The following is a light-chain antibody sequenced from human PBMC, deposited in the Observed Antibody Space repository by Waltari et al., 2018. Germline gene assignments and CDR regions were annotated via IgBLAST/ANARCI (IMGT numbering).Light chain of an antibody. Sequence: DIVMTQSPDSLAVSLGERATINCKSSPSVLYSSNNKNDLAWYQQKPGQPPNLLIYWAATRESVVPDRFSSSGSVTDFTLTISSLQAEDVTVYYCQQYDSTPFTFGPGTKVDIK. CDR3: QQYDSTPFT. CDR2: WAA. CDR1: PSVLYSSNNKND. V-gene: IGKV4-1*01. J-gene: IGKJ3*01.